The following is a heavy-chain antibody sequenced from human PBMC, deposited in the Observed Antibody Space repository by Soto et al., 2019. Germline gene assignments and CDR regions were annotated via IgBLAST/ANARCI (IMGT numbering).Heavy chain of an antibody. CDR3: AKTPLWFGELSQTDNFDY. Sequence: GGSLRLSCAASGFTFSSYAMSWVRQAPGKGLEWVSAISGSGGSTYYADSVKGRFTISRYNSKNTLYLQMNSLRAEDTAVYYCAKTPLWFGELSQTDNFDYWGQGTLVTVSS. J-gene: IGHJ4*02. CDR1: GFTFSSYA. CDR2: ISGSGGST. V-gene: IGHV3-23*01. D-gene: IGHD3-10*01.